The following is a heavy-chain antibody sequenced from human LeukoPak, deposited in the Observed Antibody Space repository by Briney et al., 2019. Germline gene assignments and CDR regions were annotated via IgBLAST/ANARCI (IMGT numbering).Heavy chain of an antibody. Sequence: GGSLRLSCAASGFTFSSYAMSWVRQAPGKGLEWVSAISGSGGSAYYADSVKGRFTISRDNSKNTLYLQMNSLRAEDTAVYYCAKSPRSIAALHIDYWGQGTLVTVSS. J-gene: IGHJ4*02. D-gene: IGHD6-13*01. CDR1: GFTFSSYA. V-gene: IGHV3-23*01. CDR2: ISGSGGSA. CDR3: AKSPRSIAALHIDY.